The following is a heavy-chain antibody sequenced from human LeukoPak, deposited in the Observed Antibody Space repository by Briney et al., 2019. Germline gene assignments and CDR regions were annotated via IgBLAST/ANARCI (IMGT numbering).Heavy chain of an antibody. CDR2: ISAYNGNT. J-gene: IGHJ4*02. Sequence: GASVKVSCKASGYTFTSYVISWVRQAPGRGLEWMGWISAYNGNTNYAQNLQGRVTMTTDTSTSTAYMELRSLRSDDTAVYYRARVDYGGHSDFDYFDYWGQGTLVTVSS. V-gene: IGHV1-18*01. CDR1: GYTFTSYV. CDR3: ARVDYGGHSDFDYFDY. D-gene: IGHD4-23*01.